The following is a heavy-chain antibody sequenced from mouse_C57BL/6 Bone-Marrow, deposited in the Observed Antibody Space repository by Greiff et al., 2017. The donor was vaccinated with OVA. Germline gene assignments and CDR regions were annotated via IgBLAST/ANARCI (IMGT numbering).Heavy chain of an antibody. D-gene: IGHD1-3*01. CDR2: IDPESGDT. CDR1: GYNIKDDY. J-gene: IGHJ2*01. V-gene: IGHV14-4*01. CDR3: TASSPDY. Sequence: EVQLQQSGAELVRPGASVKLSCTASGYNIKDDYMPWVKQRPEQGLEWIGWIDPESGDTEYASKFQGKATLTADTSSNTAYLQLSSLTSEDAAVYYCTASSPDYWGQGTTLTVSS.